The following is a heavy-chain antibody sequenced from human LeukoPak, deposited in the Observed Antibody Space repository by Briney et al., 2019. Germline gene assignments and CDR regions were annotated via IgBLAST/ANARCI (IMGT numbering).Heavy chain of an antibody. Sequence: GGSLRLSCAASGFTVSSNYMSWVRQAPGKGLEWVSVIYSGGSTYSADSVKGRFTISRDNAKNSLYLQMNSLRAEDTAVYYCARGVGSSWPGGFDPWGQGTLVTVSS. CDR3: ARGVGSSWPGGFDP. CDR2: IYSGGST. J-gene: IGHJ5*02. D-gene: IGHD6-13*01. CDR1: GFTVSSNY. V-gene: IGHV3-53*01.